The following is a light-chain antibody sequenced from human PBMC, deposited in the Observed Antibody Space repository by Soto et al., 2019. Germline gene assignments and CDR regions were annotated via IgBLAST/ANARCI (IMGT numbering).Light chain of an antibody. CDR2: DAS. CDR1: QDINNY. CDR3: QQFDDLTFT. J-gene: IGKJ5*01. V-gene: IGKV1-33*01. Sequence: DSKLTQYPSSLSASVGDRVTITCQASQDINNYLNWYQQKPGKAPELLIYDASDLEVGVPSRFSGSGSGTVFTLTISSLQPEDIATYYCQQFDDLTFTFGQGTRLEIK.